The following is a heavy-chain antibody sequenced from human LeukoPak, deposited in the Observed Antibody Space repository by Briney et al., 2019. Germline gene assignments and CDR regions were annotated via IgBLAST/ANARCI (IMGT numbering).Heavy chain of an antibody. D-gene: IGHD1-26*01. V-gene: IGHV3-23*01. CDR1: GFTFSSYA. CDR2: ISGSGGST. Sequence: GGSLRPSCAASGFTFSSYAMSWVRQAAGDGRGWVSAISGSGGSTYYADSVQGRFTISRDNSKNTLHLQMNSLRAEDTAVYYCAKEVIVGVSFDYWGQGTLVTVSS. J-gene: IGHJ4*02. CDR3: AKEVIVGVSFDY.